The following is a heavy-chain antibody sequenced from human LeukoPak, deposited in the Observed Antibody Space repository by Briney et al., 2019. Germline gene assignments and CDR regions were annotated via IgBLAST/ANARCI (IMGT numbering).Heavy chain of an antibody. V-gene: IGHV3-74*01. CDR2: INSDGSST. D-gene: IGHD2-21*01. CDR1: GFTFSSYW. Sequence: GGSLRLSCAASGFTFSSYWMHWVRQAPGKGLVWLSRINSDGSSTSYADSVKGRFTISRDNAKNTLYLQMNSLRAEDTAVYYCARGAYCGGDCPLPNSLYWGQGTPVTVSS. J-gene: IGHJ4*02. CDR3: ARGAYCGGDCPLPNSLY.